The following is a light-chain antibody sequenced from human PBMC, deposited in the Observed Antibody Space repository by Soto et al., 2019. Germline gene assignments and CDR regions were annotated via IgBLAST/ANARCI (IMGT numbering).Light chain of an antibody. Sequence: ENVFKQFPGTLSLSSGGRATLSFRARQSVNSYYLAWFQQKPGQAPSLLIYGASTMATGIPARFSGSGSGTEFTLTISSLQSEDFAVYYCQQYNSPPRTFGHGTKVDIK. J-gene: IGKJ1*01. CDR2: GAS. CDR3: QQYNSPPRT. V-gene: IGKV3-15*01. CDR1: QSVNSY.